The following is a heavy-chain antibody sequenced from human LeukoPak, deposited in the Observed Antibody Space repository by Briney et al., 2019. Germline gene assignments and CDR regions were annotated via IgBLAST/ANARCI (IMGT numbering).Heavy chain of an antibody. D-gene: IGHD5-18*01. Sequence: PGGSLRLSCAASGFTFSSYAMSWVRQAPGKGLEWVSAISGSGGSTYYADSVKGRFTISRDNSKNTLYLQMNSLRAEDTAVYYCAKKSSGYSYGSLDYWGQGTLVTVSS. V-gene: IGHV3-23*01. CDR3: AKKSSGYSYGSLDY. CDR2: ISGSGGST. J-gene: IGHJ4*02. CDR1: GFTFSSYA.